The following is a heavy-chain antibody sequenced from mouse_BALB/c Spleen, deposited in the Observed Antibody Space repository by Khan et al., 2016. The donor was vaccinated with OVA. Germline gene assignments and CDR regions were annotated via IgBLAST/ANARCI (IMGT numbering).Heavy chain of an antibody. CDR1: GFTFTKYG. D-gene: IGHD2-14*01. J-gene: IGHJ4*01. CDR3: ARVGYNGTMDC. Sequence: QIQLMQSGPELKKPGETVQISCKASGFTFTKYGMNWVKQAPGKGLKWMGWINTYTGEPTFAADFKGRFAFSLETSASTAYLQINSLTNEDTATYFGARVGYNGTMDCWGQGTSVTVSS. CDR2: INTYTGEP. V-gene: IGHV9-3-1*01.